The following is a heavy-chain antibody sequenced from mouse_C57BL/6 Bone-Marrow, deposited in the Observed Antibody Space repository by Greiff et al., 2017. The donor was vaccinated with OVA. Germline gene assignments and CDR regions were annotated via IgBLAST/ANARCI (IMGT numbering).Heavy chain of an antibody. CDR2: IYPGDGDT. CDR1: GYAFSSSW. V-gene: IGHV1-82*01. J-gene: IGHJ4*01. Sequence: QVQLQESGPELVKPGASVKISCKASGYAFSSSWMNWVKQRPGKGLEWIGRIYPGDGDTNYNGKFKGKATLTADKSSSTAYMQLSSLTSEDSAVYVCARSDYSTSSAMDYWGQGTSVTVSS. CDR3: ARSDYSTSSAMDY. D-gene: IGHD2-5*01.